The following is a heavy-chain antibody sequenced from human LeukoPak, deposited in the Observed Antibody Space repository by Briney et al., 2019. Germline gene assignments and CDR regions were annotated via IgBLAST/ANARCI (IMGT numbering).Heavy chain of an antibody. CDR2: IYDSGST. J-gene: IGHJ4*02. Sequence: SETLSLTCAVYGGSFSGYYWTWIRQPPGKGLEWIGYIYDSGSTYYHPSLKSRVTISVDTSKNQFSLRLSSATAADTAVYYCARGGVLKSVDYWGQGTLVTVSS. V-gene: IGHV4-59*01. D-gene: IGHD3-16*01. CDR1: GGSFSGYY. CDR3: ARGGVLKSVDY.